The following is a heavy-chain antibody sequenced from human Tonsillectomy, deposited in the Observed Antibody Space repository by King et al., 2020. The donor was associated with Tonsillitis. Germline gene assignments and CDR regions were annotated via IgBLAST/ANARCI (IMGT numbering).Heavy chain of an antibody. D-gene: IGHD1-20*01. CDR2: IYWNDDK. Sequence: TLKESGPTLVKPTQTLTLTCTFSGFSLSISGVGVGWIRQPPGKALEWLALIYWNDDKRYSPSLKSNLTITKDTSKNQVVLTMTNMDPVDTATYYCAHSRSYNWNDITQYFFEYWGQGTLVTVSS. CDR1: GFSLSISGVG. CDR3: AHSRSYNWNDITQYFFEY. J-gene: IGHJ4*02. V-gene: IGHV2-5*01.